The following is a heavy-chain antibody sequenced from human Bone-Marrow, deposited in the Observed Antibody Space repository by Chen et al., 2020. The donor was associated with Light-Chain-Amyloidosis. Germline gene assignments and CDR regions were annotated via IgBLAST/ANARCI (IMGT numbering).Heavy chain of an antibody. Sequence: EVHLEQSGPEVKKPGESPKISCKGSGYTFPNYWIGWVRQMPGKGLEWMGVICPDDSDASNSPSFEGQVTISADKSITTAYLQWRSLKASDTAMYYCARRRDGYNVDYWGQGTLVTVSS. V-gene: IGHV5-51*01. CDR3: ARRRDGYNVDY. CDR1: GYTFPNYW. D-gene: IGHD5-12*01. J-gene: IGHJ4*02. CDR2: ICPDDSDA.